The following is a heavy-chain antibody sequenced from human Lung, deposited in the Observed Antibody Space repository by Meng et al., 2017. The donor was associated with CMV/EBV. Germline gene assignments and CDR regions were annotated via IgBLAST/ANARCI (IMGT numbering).Heavy chain of an antibody. CDR2: IHPGDFDT. D-gene: IGHD2-8*01. V-gene: IGHV5-51*01. Sequence: GGSLRLYCKGSGYTFTSYWIAWVRQMPGKGLEWLGNIHPGDFDTRYSPSFQGQVTISADKSISTAYLQLSSLKASDTAMYYCARSIMVDGSLYYYAMGVWXQGNXVTVDS. CDR3: ARSIMVDGSLYYYAMGV. J-gene: IGHJ6*01. CDR1: GYTFTSYW.